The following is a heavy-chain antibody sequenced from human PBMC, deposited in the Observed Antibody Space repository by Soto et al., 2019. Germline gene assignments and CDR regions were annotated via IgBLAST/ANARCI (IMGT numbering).Heavy chain of an antibody. CDR3: AKGGYYDSSGYLPALDY. CDR2: ISYDGSNK. D-gene: IGHD3-22*01. V-gene: IGHV3-30*18. CDR1: GFTFSSYA. J-gene: IGHJ4*02. Sequence: PGGSLRLSCAASGFTFSSYAMHWVRQAPGKGLEWVAFISYDGSNKYYADSVKGRFTISRDNSKNTLYLQMNSLRAEDTAVYYCAKGGYYDSSGYLPALDYWGQGTLVTVSS.